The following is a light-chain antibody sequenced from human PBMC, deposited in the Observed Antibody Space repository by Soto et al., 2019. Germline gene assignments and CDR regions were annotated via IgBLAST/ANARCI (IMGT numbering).Light chain of an antibody. J-gene: IGKJ1*01. Sequence: ETVLTQSPGTLSLSPGEIATLSCRASQSFSSNYLAWYQQKPWQAPRLLIYGASTRATGIPDRFSGSGSGTDFNLTISRLEPEDFAVYYCQQFGRSPPSWTFGQGTKVEIK. V-gene: IGKV3-20*01. CDR1: QSFSSNY. CDR3: QQFGRSPPSWT. CDR2: GAS.